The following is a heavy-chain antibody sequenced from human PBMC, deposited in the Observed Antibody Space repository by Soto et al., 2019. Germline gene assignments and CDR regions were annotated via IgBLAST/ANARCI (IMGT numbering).Heavy chain of an antibody. Sequence: SLTCAVSGFFISSGNYWGWIREPPGKGLEWIGSIFHGGNTYYNPSLKSRVTISVDMSKNQFSLKLNSVTAADTAVYYCARARWYDAFDVWGQGTVVTVSS. CDR2: IFHGGNT. CDR3: ARARWYDAFDV. D-gene: IGHD2-15*01. J-gene: IGHJ3*01. CDR1: GFFISSGNY. V-gene: IGHV4-38-2*01.